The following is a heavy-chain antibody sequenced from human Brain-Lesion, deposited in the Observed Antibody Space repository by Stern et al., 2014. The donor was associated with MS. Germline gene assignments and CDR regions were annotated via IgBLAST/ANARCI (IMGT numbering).Heavy chain of an antibody. CDR3: TILSGPYDH. CDR2: INRDGSTT. CDR1: GFTFSNSW. J-gene: IGHJ4*02. V-gene: IGHV3-74*02. D-gene: IGHD3-10*01. Sequence: EVHLADSGGGLVQPGGSLRLSCAASGFTFSNSWMHWVRQAPGKGLVWVSRINRDGSTTTYADSVKGRFTISRDNAKNTLYLQMSSLRAEDTAVYYCTILSGPYDHWGQGTLVTVSS.